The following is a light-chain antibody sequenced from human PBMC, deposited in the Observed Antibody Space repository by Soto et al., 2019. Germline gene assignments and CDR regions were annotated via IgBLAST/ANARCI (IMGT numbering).Light chain of an antibody. Sequence: QSALTQPASVSGSPGQSLTISCTGTSSDIGRYNYVSWYQQHPGKAPRLLIYEVSHRPSGVSNRFSGSKSGSTASLTISGLQAEDEADYYCTSHTTTSTLVFGGGTKLTVL. V-gene: IGLV2-14*01. CDR1: SSDIGRYNY. CDR2: EVS. CDR3: TSHTTTSTLV. J-gene: IGLJ2*01.